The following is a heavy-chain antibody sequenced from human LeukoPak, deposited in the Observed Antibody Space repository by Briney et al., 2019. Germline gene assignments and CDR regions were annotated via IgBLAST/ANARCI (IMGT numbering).Heavy chain of an antibody. CDR2: FSSNGLST. J-gene: IGHJ4*02. V-gene: IGHV3-64D*09. CDR1: GFTFTNYP. D-gene: IGHD6-13*01. Sequence: GGSLRLSCSASGFTFTNYPMHWVRQAPGKGLEYVSGFSSNGLSTYYADSVKGRFTVSRDNSKNTLYLQMSSLRAEDTAVYYCAITASGSLSDYWGQGTLVTVSS. CDR3: AITASGSLSDY.